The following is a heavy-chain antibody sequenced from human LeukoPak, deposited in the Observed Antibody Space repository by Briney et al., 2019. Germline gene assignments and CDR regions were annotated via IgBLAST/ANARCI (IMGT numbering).Heavy chain of an antibody. CDR1: GFTFSDYY. CDR2: IYHSGST. J-gene: IGHJ4*02. CDR3: ARDSSGWSGADD. Sequence: GSLRLSCAASGFTFSDYYMSWIRQPPGKGLEWIGEIYHSGSTNYNPSLKSRVTISVDKSKNQFSLKLSSVTAADTAVYYCARDSSGWSGADDWGQGTLVTVSS. V-gene: IGHV4-34*01. D-gene: IGHD6-19*01.